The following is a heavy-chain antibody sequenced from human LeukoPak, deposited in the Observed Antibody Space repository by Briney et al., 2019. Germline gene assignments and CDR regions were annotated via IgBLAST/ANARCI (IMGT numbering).Heavy chain of an antibody. CDR1: GYTFTSYD. V-gene: IGHV1-8*01. J-gene: IGHJ6*02. D-gene: IGHD5-24*01. CDR2: MNPNSGNT. CDR3: ARDKREMATIEDYYYYYGMDV. Sequence: ASVKVSCKASGYTFTSYDINWVRQATGQGLEWMGWMNPNSGNTGYAQKFQGRVTMTRNTSISTAYMELSSLRSEDTAVYYCARDKREMATIEDYYYYYGMDVWGQGTTVTVSS.